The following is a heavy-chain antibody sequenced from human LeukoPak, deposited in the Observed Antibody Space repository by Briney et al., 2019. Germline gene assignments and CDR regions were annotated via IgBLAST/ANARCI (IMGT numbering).Heavy chain of an antibody. Sequence: GGSLRLSCAASGFTFSNYWMCWVRQAPGKGLVWVSRINSDGSSTTYADSVKGRFTISRDNAKNTLYLQMTSLRAEDTAVYYCAKRDTIGRYYFDDWGQGTLVTVSS. J-gene: IGHJ4*02. CDR3: AKRDTIGRYYFDD. V-gene: IGHV3-74*01. D-gene: IGHD1-1*01. CDR1: GFTFSNYW. CDR2: INSDGSST.